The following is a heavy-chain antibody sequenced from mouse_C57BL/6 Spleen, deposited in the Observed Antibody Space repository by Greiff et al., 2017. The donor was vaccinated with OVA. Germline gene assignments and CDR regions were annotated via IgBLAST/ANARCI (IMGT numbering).Heavy chain of an antibody. Sequence: EVQLVESGGDLVKPGGSLKLSCAASGFTFSSYGMSWVRQTPDKRLEWVATISSGGSYTYYPDSVKGRVTISRDNAKNTLYLQMSSLKSEDTAMYYCAKGGYSGYFDVWGTGTTVTVSS. CDR1: GFTFSSYG. V-gene: IGHV5-6*01. J-gene: IGHJ1*03. CDR3: AKGGYSGYFDV. D-gene: IGHD3-2*02. CDR2: ISSGGSYT.